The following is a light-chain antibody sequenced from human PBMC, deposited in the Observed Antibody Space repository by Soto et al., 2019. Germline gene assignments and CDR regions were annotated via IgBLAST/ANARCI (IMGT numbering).Light chain of an antibody. V-gene: IGKV3-11*01. CDR2: DAS. J-gene: IGKJ5*01. Sequence: DIGLTQSPATLSLSPGDRVTLSCRASQTVGRFLSWYQHSPGQGPRLLVYDASNRATGVPTRFSGSGSETDFTLTISSLEPEDFAVYYCQQRLHSPITFGQGTRLEIK. CDR1: QTVGRF. CDR3: QQRLHSPIT.